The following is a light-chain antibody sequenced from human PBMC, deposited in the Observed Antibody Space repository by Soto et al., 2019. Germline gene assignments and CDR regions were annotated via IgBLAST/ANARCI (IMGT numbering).Light chain of an antibody. Sequence: QSALTQPASVSGSPGQSITISCTGTSSDVGAYNYVSWYQQHPGRAPKLMIYDVINRPSGVSNRFSGSKSGNTASLTISGLQAEDEADYYFSSYTTSSTQVFGTGTKVTVL. V-gene: IGLV2-14*03. CDR1: SSDVGAYNY. CDR3: SSYTTSSTQV. CDR2: DVI. J-gene: IGLJ1*01.